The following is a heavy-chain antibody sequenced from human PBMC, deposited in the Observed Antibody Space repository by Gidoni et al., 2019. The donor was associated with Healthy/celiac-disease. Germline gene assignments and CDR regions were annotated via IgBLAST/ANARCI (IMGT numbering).Heavy chain of an antibody. D-gene: IGHD4-17*01. V-gene: IGHV3-11*01. CDR3: ARDNPRGTVTTSGYVYYYGMDV. Sequence: QVQLVESGGGLVKPGGSLRLSCAASGFTFSDYYMSWIRQAPGKGLEWVSYISSSGSTIYYADSVKGRFTISRDNAKNSLYLQMNSLRAEDTAVYYCARDNPRGTVTTSGYVYYYGMDVWGQGTTVTVSS. CDR1: GFTFSDYY. CDR2: ISSSGSTI. J-gene: IGHJ6*02.